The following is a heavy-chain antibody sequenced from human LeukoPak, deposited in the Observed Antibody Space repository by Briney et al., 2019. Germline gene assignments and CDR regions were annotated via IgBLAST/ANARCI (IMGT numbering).Heavy chain of an antibody. Sequence: GGSLRLSCAASGFTFSSYAMSWVRQAPGKGLEWVSAISGSGGSTYYADSVKGRFTISRDNSKNTLYLQMNSLRAEETAVYYCAKDLTMIDAFDIWGQGTMVTVSS. CDR1: GFTFSSYA. J-gene: IGHJ3*02. CDR3: AKDLTMIDAFDI. CDR2: ISGSGGST. D-gene: IGHD3-22*01. V-gene: IGHV3-23*01.